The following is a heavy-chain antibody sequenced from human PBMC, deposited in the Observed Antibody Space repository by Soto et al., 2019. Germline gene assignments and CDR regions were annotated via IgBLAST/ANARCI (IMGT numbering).Heavy chain of an antibody. CDR1: GGSFSSNP. V-gene: IGHV1-69*01. CDR3: ARGGRGYSSAPRYYFDY. Sequence: QVQQVQSGSEVKKPGSSVKVSCKASGGSFSSNPISWVRQAPGQGLEWMAGIIPIFATVHYAQKFQGRVTITADELTSTAYMELTSLRSEDTAVYFCARGGRGYSSAPRYYFDYWGQGTLVTVS. J-gene: IGHJ4*02. D-gene: IGHD5-18*01. CDR2: IIPIFATV.